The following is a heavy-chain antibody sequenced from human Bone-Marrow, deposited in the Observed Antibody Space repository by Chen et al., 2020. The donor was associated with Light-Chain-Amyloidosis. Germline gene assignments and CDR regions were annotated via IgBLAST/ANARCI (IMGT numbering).Heavy chain of an antibody. CDR3: AKGYSSSWYGGKWFDP. J-gene: IGHJ5*02. D-gene: IGHD6-13*01. Sequence: QVQLQESGPGLVKPAETLSLTCTGPGGSIRSYYWSWLRQPPGKGLEWIGYFYYSGSIDYNPSFKSRVTISVDTSKNQVSLNLSSVTAADTAVYYCAKGYSSSWYGGKWFDPWGQGTLVTVSS. CDR2: FYYSGSI. CDR1: GGSIRSYY. V-gene: IGHV4-59*01.